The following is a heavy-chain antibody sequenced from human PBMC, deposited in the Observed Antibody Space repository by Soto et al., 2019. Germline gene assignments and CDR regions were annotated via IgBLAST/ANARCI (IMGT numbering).Heavy chain of an antibody. J-gene: IGHJ4*02. V-gene: IGHV3-11*06. CDR3: ARDRYDSSGYYYPFDY. CDR1: GFTFGDSY. Sequence: GGSLRLSCAGSGFTFGDSYMSWIRQAPGKGLEWLSYISPGSRYPAYADSVKGRFTISRDNAKNSLYLQMNSLRAEDTAVYYCARDRYDSSGYYYPFDYWGQGTLVTVSS. CDR2: ISPGSRYP. D-gene: IGHD3-22*01.